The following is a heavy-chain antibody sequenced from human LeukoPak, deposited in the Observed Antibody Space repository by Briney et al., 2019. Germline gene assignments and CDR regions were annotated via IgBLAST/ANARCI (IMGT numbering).Heavy chain of an antibody. CDR2: IYYSGST. J-gene: IGHJ4*02. CDR1: GGSLSSGGYY. V-gene: IGHV4-31*03. Sequence: SETLSLTCTVSGGSLSSGGYYWSWIRQHPGKGLEWIGYIYYSGSTYYNPSLKSRVTISVDTSKNQFSLKLSSVTAADAAVYYCARGDSSGYSYFDYWGQGTLVTVPS. D-gene: IGHD3-22*01. CDR3: ARGDSSGYSYFDY.